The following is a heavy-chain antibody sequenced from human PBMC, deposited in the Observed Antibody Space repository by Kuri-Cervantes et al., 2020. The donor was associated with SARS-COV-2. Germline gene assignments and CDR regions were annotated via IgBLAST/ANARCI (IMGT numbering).Heavy chain of an antibody. J-gene: IGHJ6*04. Sequence: ESLKISYAVYGGSFSGYYWSWIRQPPGKGLEWIGEINHSGSTNYNPSLKSRVTISVDTSKNQFSLKLSSVTAADTAVYYCARPGGFLDVWGKGTTVTVSS. V-gene: IGHV4-34*01. CDR3: ARPGGFLDV. CDR2: INHSGST. CDR1: GGSFSGYY. D-gene: IGHD4-23*01.